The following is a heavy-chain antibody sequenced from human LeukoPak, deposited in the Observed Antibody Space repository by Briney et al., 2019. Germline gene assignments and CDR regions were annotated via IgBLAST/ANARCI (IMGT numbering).Heavy chain of an antibody. CDR2: INPHNGDT. Sequence: ASVKVSCKASGYTFIGYYLHWVRQAPGQGLEWMGWINPHNGDTNYAQKFQGRVTMTRDTSITTAYLELSRLKSDDTAVYYCATVRDIVVGGGPYYFDYWGQGTLVTVSS. V-gene: IGHV1-2*02. J-gene: IGHJ4*02. CDR1: GYTFIGYY. CDR3: ATVRDIVVGGGPYYFDY. D-gene: IGHD2-15*01.